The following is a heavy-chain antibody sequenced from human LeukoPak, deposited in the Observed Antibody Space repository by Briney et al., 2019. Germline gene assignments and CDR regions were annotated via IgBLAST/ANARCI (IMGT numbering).Heavy chain of an antibody. J-gene: IGHJ5*02. CDR2: INPSGGST. CDR3: ARDSSTMGVRYLDWLFLDWFDP. CDR1: GYTFTSYY. V-gene: IGHV1-46*01. D-gene: IGHD3-9*01. Sequence: EASVKVSCKASGYTFTSYYMHWVRQAPGQGLEWMGIINPSGGSTSYAQKFQGRVTMTRDTSTSTVYMELSSLRSEDTAVCYCARDSSTMGVRYLDWLFLDWFDPWGQGTLVTVSS.